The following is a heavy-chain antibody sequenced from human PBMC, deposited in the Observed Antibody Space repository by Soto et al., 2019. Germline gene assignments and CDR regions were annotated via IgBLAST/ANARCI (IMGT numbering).Heavy chain of an antibody. V-gene: IGHV4-59*01. Sequence: ASETLSLTCTVSGGSISSYYWSWIRQPPGKGLEWIGYIYYSGSTNYNPSLKSRVTISVDTSKNQFSLKLSPVTAADTAVYYCARDVGAARGGNYYYGMDVWGQGTTVTVSS. D-gene: IGHD6-6*01. CDR3: ARDVGAARGGNYYYGMDV. CDR2: IYYSGST. CDR1: GGSISSYY. J-gene: IGHJ6*02.